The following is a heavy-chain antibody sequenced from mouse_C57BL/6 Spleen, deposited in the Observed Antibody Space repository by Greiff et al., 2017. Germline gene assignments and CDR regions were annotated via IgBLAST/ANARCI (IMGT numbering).Heavy chain of an antibody. J-gene: IGHJ1*03. CDR2: IWWNDHT. V-gene: IGHV8-5*01. D-gene: IGHD1-1*01. Sequence: QVTLKVSGPGILQPSQPLSPTFSFSGFSLSTSNMGIGWIRQPSGKGLEWLAFIWWNDHTYYNPSLKSRLTLSTDTSNNQVFLKITSVDTADTATYYCAQMGYGSSYWYFDVWGTGTTVTVSS. CDR1: GFSLSTSNMG. CDR3: AQMGYGSSYWYFDV.